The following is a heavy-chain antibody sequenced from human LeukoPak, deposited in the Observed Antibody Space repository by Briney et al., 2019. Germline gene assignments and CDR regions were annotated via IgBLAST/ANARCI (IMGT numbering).Heavy chain of an antibody. V-gene: IGHV4-34*01. J-gene: IGHJ4*02. CDR2: INHSGST. CDR1: GGSFSGYY. Sequence: SETLSLTCAVYGGSFSGYYWSWIRQPPGKGLEWIGEINHSGSTNYNPSLKSRVTISVDTSKNQFSLKLSSVTAADTAVYYCAGVTVATGEYWGQGTVVPVSS. D-gene: IGHD5-12*01. CDR3: AGVTVATGEY.